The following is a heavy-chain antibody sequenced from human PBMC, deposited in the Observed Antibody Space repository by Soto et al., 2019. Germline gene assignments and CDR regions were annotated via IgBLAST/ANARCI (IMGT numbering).Heavy chain of an antibody. CDR3: ARLAYSGYLQT. J-gene: IGHJ1*01. D-gene: IGHD1-26*01. CDR2: IYYSGAT. CDR1: GGSISTSSYY. Sequence: ETLSLTCDVSGGSISTSSYYWGWIRQPPGKGLEWIASIYYSGATYYNPSLQSRATISLDTSNNRFSLTLSSLTAADTAVYFCARLAYSGYLQTWGQGSLVTVSS. V-gene: IGHV4-39*02.